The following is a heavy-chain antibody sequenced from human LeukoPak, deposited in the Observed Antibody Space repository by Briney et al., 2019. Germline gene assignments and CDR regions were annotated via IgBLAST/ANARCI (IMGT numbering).Heavy chain of an antibody. CDR1: GGSISSYY. J-gene: IGHJ4*02. CDR3: ARRPRNDILTGTPFDY. Sequence: SETLSLTCTVSGGSISSYYWSWIRQPPGKGLEWIGSIYYSGSTYYNPSLKSRVTISVDTSKNQFSLKLRSVTAADTAVYYCARRPRNDILTGTPFDYWGQGILVTVSS. D-gene: IGHD3-9*01. V-gene: IGHV4-39*07. CDR2: IYYSGST.